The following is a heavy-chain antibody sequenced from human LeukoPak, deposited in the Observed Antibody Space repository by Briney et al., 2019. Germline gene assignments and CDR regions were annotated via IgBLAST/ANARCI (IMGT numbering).Heavy chain of an antibody. V-gene: IGHV4-38-2*01. CDR2: ISHGGRT. CDR1: GYSISSDYY. CDR3: AGIVGNIEVFDY. D-gene: IGHD1-26*01. J-gene: IGHJ4*02. Sequence: SETLSLTCAVSGYSISSDYYWGWIRQPPGKGLEWIGSISHGGRTYYNPSFKSRVTTSVDTSKNEVSLKLSCVTAADTAVYYCAGIVGNIEVFDYWGQGTLVTVSS.